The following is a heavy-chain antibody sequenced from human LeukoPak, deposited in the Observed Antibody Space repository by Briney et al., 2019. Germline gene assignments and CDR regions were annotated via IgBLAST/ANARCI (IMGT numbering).Heavy chain of an antibody. V-gene: IGHV1-18*01. Sequence: ASVKVSCKASGYTFTSYGISWVRQAPGQGLEWMGWISAYNGNTNYAQKLQGRVTMTTDTSTSTAYMELRSLRSDDTAVYYCARVATVSYARRYFQHWGQGTLVTVSS. CDR3: ARVATVSYARRYFQH. CDR1: GYTFTSYG. J-gene: IGHJ1*01. D-gene: IGHD4-17*01. CDR2: ISAYNGNT.